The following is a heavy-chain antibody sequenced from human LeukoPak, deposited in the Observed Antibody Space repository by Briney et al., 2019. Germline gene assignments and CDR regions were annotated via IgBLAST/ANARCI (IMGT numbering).Heavy chain of an antibody. Sequence: SETLSLTRTVSGGSLSSGSYYWSWIRQHGGKGLDGIGRIYTSGSTNYNPSLKSRVPISVATSKNQFSLKLSSVTAADTAVYYCARTPYDFWSGYLLYYMDVWGKGTTVTVSS. V-gene: IGHV4-61*02. J-gene: IGHJ6*03. CDR3: ARTPYDFWSGYLLYYMDV. D-gene: IGHD3-3*01. CDR2: IYTSGST. CDR1: GGSLSSGSYY.